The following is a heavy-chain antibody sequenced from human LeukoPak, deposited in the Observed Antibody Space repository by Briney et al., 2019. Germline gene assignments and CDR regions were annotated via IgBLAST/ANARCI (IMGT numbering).Heavy chain of an antibody. Sequence: PGGSLRLSCAASGFTFSSYAMHWVRQAPGKGLEWVAVISYDGSNKYYADSVKGRFTISRDNSKNTLYLQMNSLRAEDTAVYYCAKDPTYYYDSSGYYSLQHNWFDPWGQGTLVTVSS. CDR3: AKDPTYYYDSSGYYSLQHNWFDP. D-gene: IGHD3-22*01. J-gene: IGHJ5*02. V-gene: IGHV3-30*14. CDR2: ISYDGSNK. CDR1: GFTFSSYA.